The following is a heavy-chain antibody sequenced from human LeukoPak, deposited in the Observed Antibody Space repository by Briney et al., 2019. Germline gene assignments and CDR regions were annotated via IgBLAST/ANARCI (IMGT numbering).Heavy chain of an antibody. CDR2: IIPILGIA. D-gene: IGHD3-3*01. CDR1: GGTFSSYT. J-gene: IGHJ6*03. Sequence: GASVKVSCKASGGTFSSYTISWVRQAPGQGLEWMGRIIPILGIANYAQKFQGRVTITADKSTSTAYMELSSLRSEDTAVYYCARGVVRSYYYMDVWGKGTTVTVSS. V-gene: IGHV1-69*02. CDR3: ARGVVRSYYYMDV.